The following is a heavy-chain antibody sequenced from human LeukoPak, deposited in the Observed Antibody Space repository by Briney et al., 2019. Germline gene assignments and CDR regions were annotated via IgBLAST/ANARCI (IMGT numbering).Heavy chain of an antibody. CDR3: ARGTARTYYDSSGYFGGTRYYFDY. J-gene: IGHJ4*02. CDR1: GGSFSGYY. CDR2: INHSGST. D-gene: IGHD3-22*01. V-gene: IGHV4-34*01. Sequence: PSETLSLTCAVYGGSFSGYYWSWIRQPPGKGLEWIGEINHSGSTNYNPSLKSRVNISVDTSKNQFSLKLSSVTAADTAVYYCARGTARTYYDSSGYFGGTRYYFDYWGQGTLVTVSS.